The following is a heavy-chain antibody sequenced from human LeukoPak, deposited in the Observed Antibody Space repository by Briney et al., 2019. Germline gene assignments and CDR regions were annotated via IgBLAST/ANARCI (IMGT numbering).Heavy chain of an antibody. J-gene: IGHJ4*02. CDR3: AKDSRDCSSTSCYGY. D-gene: IGHD2-2*01. CDR2: ISGSGGST. Sequence: GGSLRLSCAASGFTFSSYAMSWVRQAPGKGLEWVSAISGSGGSTYYADSVKGRFTISRDNSKNTLYLQMNSLRAEDTAVYYCAKDSRDCSSTSCYGYWGQGTLVTVSS. CDR1: GFTFSSYA. V-gene: IGHV3-23*01.